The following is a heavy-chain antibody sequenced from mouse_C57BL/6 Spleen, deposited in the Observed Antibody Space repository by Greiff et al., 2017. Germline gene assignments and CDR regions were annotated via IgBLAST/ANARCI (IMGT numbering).Heavy chain of an antibody. D-gene: IGHD3-3*01. J-gene: IGHJ2*01. V-gene: IGHV1-76*01. CDR2: IYPGSGNT. CDR3: AREGGRGYYFDY. CDR1: GYTFTDYY. Sequence: QVQLQQSGAELVRPGASVKLSCKASGYTFTDYYINWVKQRPGQGLEWIARIYPGSGNTYYNEKFKGKATLTAEKSSSTAYMQLSSLTSEDSAVYFCAREGGRGYYFDYWGQGTTLTVSS.